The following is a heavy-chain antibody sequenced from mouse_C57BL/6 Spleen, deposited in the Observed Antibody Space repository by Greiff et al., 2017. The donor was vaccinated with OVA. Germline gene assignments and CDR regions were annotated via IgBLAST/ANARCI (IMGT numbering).Heavy chain of an antibody. CDR3: ARLGLRHAMDY. CDR2: IHPNSGST. CDR1: GYTFTSYW. Sequence: QVQLQQPGAELVKPGASVKLSCKASGYTFTSYWMHWVKQRPGQGLEWIGMIHPNSGSTNYNEKFKSKATLTVDKSSSTAYMQLSSLTSEDSAVYYCARLGLRHAMDYWGQGTSVTVSS. D-gene: IGHD2-2*01. J-gene: IGHJ4*01. V-gene: IGHV1-64*01.